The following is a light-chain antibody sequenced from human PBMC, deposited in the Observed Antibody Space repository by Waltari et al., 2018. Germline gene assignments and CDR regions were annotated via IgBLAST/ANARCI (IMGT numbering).Light chain of an antibody. CDR2: EAS. CDR1: QSVYNF. CDR3: QQRANWPPLT. V-gene: IGKV3-11*01. J-gene: IGKJ4*01. Sequence: EVVLTRSPAPLSLSPGERATLSCRASQSVYNFLAWYQQKPGQAPRLLIYEASQRATGIPARFSGSGSRTDFTLTISNLEPEDVAVYYCQQRANWPPLTFGGGTKVEIK.